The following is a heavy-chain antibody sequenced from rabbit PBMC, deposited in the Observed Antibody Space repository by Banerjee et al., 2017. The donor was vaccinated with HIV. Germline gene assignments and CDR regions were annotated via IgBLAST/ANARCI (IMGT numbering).Heavy chain of an antibody. V-gene: IGHV1S43*01. CDR1: GIDFSSYYR. D-gene: IGHD6-1*01. J-gene: IGHJ4*01. Sequence: QQQLEESGGGLVKPGGTLTLTCKASGIDFSSYYRMCWVRQAPGRGLELIACIYTTSGSTWYASWVNGRFTISRSTSLNTVDLQMTSLTAADTATYFCARDPTYGYAGYAYAPNLWGQGTLVTVS. CDR2: IYTTSGST. CDR3: ARDPTYGYAGYAYAPNL.